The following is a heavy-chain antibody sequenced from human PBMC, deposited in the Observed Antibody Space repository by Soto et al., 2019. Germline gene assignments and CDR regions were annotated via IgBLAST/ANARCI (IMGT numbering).Heavy chain of an antibody. Sequence: ETLSLACSVSGDSISRNYWTWIRHPPGKGLEWMGYIYDSGSANYNPSLRSRVTISEDTSKNQFSLRLSSVTAADTAVYYCARGLYGSGNYYVVLDSWGQGTLVTVST. D-gene: IGHD3-10*01. CDR3: ARGLYGSGNYYVVLDS. J-gene: IGHJ4*02. CDR2: IYDSGSA. CDR1: GDSISRNY. V-gene: IGHV4-59*01.